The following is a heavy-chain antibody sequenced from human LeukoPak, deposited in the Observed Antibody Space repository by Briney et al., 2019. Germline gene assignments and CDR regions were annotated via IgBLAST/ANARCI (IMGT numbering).Heavy chain of an antibody. J-gene: IGHJ4*02. Sequence: SETLSLTCTVSGGSISSGDYYWSWIRQPPGKGLEWMGYIYYSGSTYYNPSLKSRVTISADTSKNQFSLKLSSVTAADTAVYYCAREGRELLSNDDYWGQGILVTVSS. V-gene: IGHV4-30-4*01. CDR3: AREGRELLSNDDY. CDR1: GGSISSGDYY. D-gene: IGHD3-10*01. CDR2: IYYSGST.